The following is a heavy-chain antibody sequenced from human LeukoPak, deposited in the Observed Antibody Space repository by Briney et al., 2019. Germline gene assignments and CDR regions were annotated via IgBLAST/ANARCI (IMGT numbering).Heavy chain of an antibody. J-gene: IGHJ6*02. D-gene: IGHD3-10*01. Sequence: KPSATLSLTCTVSGGSISSGDYYWSWIRQPPGKGLEWIGYIYYSGSTNYNPSLKSRVTISVDTSKNQFSLKLRSVTAADTAIYYCARGGVAATGPTRYYFHYYGMDVWGQGTTVTVSS. CDR2: IYYSGST. CDR3: ARGGVAATGPTRYYFHYYGMDV. V-gene: IGHV4-61*08. CDR1: GGSISSGDYY.